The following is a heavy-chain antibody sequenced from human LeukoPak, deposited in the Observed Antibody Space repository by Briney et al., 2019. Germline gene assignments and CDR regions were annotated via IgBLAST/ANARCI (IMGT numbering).Heavy chain of an antibody. CDR3: VRDRLVLRPRSSSDY. Sequence: GGSLRLSCAASGFTFSSYSMNWVRQAPGKGLEWVSSITSSSSYIYYADSVKGRFTVSRDDAKNSLYLQMNSLRAEDTAIYYCVRDRLVLRPRSSSDYWGQGTLVTVSS. V-gene: IGHV3-21*01. D-gene: IGHD6-6*01. CDR1: GFTFSSYS. J-gene: IGHJ4*02. CDR2: ITSSSSYI.